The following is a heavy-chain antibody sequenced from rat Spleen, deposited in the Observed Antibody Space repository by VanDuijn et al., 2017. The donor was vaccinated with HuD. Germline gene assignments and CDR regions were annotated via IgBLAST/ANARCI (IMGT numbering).Heavy chain of an antibody. J-gene: IGHJ2*01. CDR1: GFSPTSYN. CDR2: IWNTGGT. Sequence: QVQLKESGPGLVQPSQTLSLTCTVAGFSPTSYNVHWVRQPPGKGLEWMGVIWNTGGTRYNSALKSRLSISRHTSKRHVFLQMNSLQPEDTATYSCARDWSYNSGFDYWGQGVIVTVSS. D-gene: IGHD4-3*01. CDR3: ARDWSYNSGFDY. V-gene: IGHV2-41*01.